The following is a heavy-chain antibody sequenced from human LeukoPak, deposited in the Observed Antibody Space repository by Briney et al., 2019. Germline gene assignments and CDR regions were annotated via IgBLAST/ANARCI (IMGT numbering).Heavy chain of an antibody. CDR3: VRTLYCSGTTCYSPELFHS. CDR2: IYHSGKT. D-gene: IGHD2-15*01. J-gene: IGHJ4*02. V-gene: IGHV4-38-2*01. Sequence: SETLSLTCAVSGYSISSGYHWGWVRQPPGKGLEWIGSIYHSGKTYYNPSLKSRVTISVDTSMNHFSLKLSSVTAADTAVYYCVRTLYCSGTTCYSPELFHSWGQGTLVTVSS. CDR1: GYSISSGYH.